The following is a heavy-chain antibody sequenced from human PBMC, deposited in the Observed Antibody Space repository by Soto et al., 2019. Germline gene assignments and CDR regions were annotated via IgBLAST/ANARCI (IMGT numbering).Heavy chain of an antibody. V-gene: IGHV1-69*02. D-gene: IGHD3-22*01. CDR3: ASITTCGYGYFDY. Sequence: QVQLVQSGAEVKKPGSSVKVSCKASGGTFSSYTISWVRQAPGQGLEWMGRIIPILGIANYAQKFQGRVTITADKSTSTAYMELRSLRSEDTAVYYCASITTCGYGYFDYWGQGTLVTVSS. J-gene: IGHJ4*02. CDR1: GGTFSSYT. CDR2: IIPILGIA.